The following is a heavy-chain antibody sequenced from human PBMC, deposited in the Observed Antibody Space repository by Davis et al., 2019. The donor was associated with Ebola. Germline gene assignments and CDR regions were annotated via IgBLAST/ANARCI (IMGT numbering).Heavy chain of an antibody. J-gene: IGHJ4*02. D-gene: IGHD6-19*01. Sequence: GESLKISCAASGFTFSSYWMSWVRQAPGKGLEWVANIKQDGSEKYYVDSVKGRFTISRDNAKNSLYLQMNSLRAEDTAVYYCARDLRIAVAGTFDYWGQGTLVTVSS. V-gene: IGHV3-7*03. CDR3: ARDLRIAVAGTFDY. CDR2: IKQDGSEK. CDR1: GFTFSSYW.